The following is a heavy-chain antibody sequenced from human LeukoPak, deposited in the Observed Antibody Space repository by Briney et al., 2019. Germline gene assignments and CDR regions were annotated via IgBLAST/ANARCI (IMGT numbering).Heavy chain of an antibody. CDR1: GFTFNTF. V-gene: IGHV3-33*01. Sequence: PGGSLRLSCAASGFTFNTFMHWVRQALGKGLEWVAVIWSDGSDKFYADSVKGRFTISRDNFKNTLYLQMDSLRVEDTAVYYCVREVGRAYYFDYWGQGTPVTVSS. CDR2: IWSDGSDK. CDR3: VREVGRAYYFDY. J-gene: IGHJ4*02. D-gene: IGHD1-26*01.